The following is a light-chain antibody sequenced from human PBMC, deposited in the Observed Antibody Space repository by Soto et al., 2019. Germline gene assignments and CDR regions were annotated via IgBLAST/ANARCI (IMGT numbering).Light chain of an antibody. CDR3: QQRSNWPPLT. V-gene: IGKV3-11*01. J-gene: IGKJ4*01. Sequence: EIVLTQSPATLSLSPGERATLSCRASQSVSSYLAWYQQKPVQAPRLLIYDASNRATGIPARFSGSGSGTDFTLTISNLEPDDVAVYYCQQRSNWPPLTFGGGTKVEIK. CDR2: DAS. CDR1: QSVSSY.